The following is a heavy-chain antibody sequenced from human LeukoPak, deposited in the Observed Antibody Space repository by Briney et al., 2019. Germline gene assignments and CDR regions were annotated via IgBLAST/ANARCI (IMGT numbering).Heavy chain of an antibody. CDR1: GGSISSSSYY. CDR2: IYYSGST. J-gene: IGHJ4*02. Sequence: SETLSLTCTVSGGSISSSSYYWGWIRQPPGKGLEWIGSIYYSGSTYYNPSLKSRVTISVDTSKNQFSLKLWSVTAADTAVYYCATLYFDVLSAYYNRWGQGTLVTVSS. D-gene: IGHD3-9*01. CDR3: ATLYFDVLSAYYNR. V-gene: IGHV4-39*07.